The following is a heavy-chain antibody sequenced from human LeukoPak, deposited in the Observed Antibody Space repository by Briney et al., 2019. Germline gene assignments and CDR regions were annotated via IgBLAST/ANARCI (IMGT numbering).Heavy chain of an antibody. Sequence: GGSLRLSCAASGFTFSNAWMSWVRQAPGKGLEWCGSIKSKTDGGTTDYAARVKGRFTISRDDSKTPLYLQMNSLKTEDTAVYYCTTSIDILTGWDSFDYWGQGTLVTVSS. CDR3: TTSIDILTGWDSFDY. CDR2: IKSKTDGGTT. CDR1: GFTFSNAW. J-gene: IGHJ4*02. D-gene: IGHD3-9*01. V-gene: IGHV3-15*01.